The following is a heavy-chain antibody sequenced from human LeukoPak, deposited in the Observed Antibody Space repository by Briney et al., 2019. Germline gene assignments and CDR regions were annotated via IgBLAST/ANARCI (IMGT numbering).Heavy chain of an antibody. CDR3: ATSIVGPTTDAFDI. CDR1: GCTLTELS. D-gene: IGHD1-26*01. J-gene: IGHJ3*02. CDR2: FDPEDGET. Sequence: ASVKVSCKVSGCTLTELSMHWVRQAPGKGLEWKGGFDPEDGETIYAQKFQGRVTMTEDTSTDTAYMELSSLRSEDTAVYYCATSIVGPTTDAFDIWGQGTMVTVSS. V-gene: IGHV1-24*01.